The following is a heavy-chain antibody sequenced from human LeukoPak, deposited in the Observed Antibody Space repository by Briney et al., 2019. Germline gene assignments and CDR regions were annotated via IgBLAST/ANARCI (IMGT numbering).Heavy chain of an antibody. Sequence: SETLSLTCTVSGYSISSGYHWGWIRQPPGKGLEWIGSIYHSGSTYYNPSLKSRVIVSLDTSKNQFSLKLSSVTAADTAVYYCARDAYCSSTSCYFVGFDYWGQGTLVTVSS. J-gene: IGHJ4*02. CDR3: ARDAYCSSTSCYFVGFDY. D-gene: IGHD2-2*01. V-gene: IGHV4-38-2*02. CDR2: IYHSGST. CDR1: GYSISSGYH.